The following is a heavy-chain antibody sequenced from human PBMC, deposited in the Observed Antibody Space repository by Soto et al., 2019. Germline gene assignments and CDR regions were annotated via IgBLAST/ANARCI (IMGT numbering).Heavy chain of an antibody. J-gene: IGHJ5*02. CDR3: ARGLGSSWFFL. D-gene: IGHD6-13*01. CDR1: GFTFSNEN. CDR2: IGGDSSPI. V-gene: IGHV3-48*01. Sequence: PGGSLRLSCAASGFTFSNENMNWVRQAPGKGLEWLSYIGGDSSPIYYADSVKGRFTTSRDNAKNSLYLQMNSLRAEDTALYYCARGLGSSWFFLWGQGTLVTVSS.